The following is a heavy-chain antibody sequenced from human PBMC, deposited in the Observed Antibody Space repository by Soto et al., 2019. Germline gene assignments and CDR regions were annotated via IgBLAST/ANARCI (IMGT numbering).Heavy chain of an antibody. Sequence: ASVKVSCKASGYPFTGYYIHWLRQAPGQGLEWVGWIHPNSGVTNCAQKFQDWVTMTRDTSISTVYMELTRLRSDDTTVYYCAREGGIGAAAYFDYWGQGTLVTVSS. CDR2: IHPNSGVT. CDR3: AREGGIGAAAYFDY. J-gene: IGHJ4*02. D-gene: IGHD6-13*01. CDR1: GYPFTGYY. V-gene: IGHV1-2*04.